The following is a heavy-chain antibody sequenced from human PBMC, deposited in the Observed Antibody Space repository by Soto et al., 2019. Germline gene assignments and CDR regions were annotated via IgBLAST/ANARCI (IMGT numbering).Heavy chain of an antibody. D-gene: IGHD5-18*01. CDR1: GFAFSTSG. V-gene: IGHV3-30*18. CDR2: ISSDGSDK. CDR3: AKDTRNTAMVMAY. J-gene: IGHJ4*02. Sequence: GGSLRLSCEASGFAFSTSGMHWVRQAPGKRPEWVAVISSDGSDKYYAGSVKGRFTISRDNSKNTLYLQMNSLRTEDTAVYYCAKDTRNTAMVMAYWGQGVLVTVSS.